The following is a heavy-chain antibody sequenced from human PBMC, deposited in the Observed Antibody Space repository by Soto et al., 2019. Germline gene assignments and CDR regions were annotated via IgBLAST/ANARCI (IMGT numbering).Heavy chain of an antibody. J-gene: IGHJ4*02. V-gene: IGHV1-8*02. CDR1: GYTFNNYD. CDR2: MNPNSGNT. Sequence: ATVKVSCKASGYTFNNYDIHWVRQAPGHGLEWMGWMNPNSGNTGYAQKFRGRVTMTQNTAIGTAYMDLSSLRSDDPATYYCTRTYGAETIDFWGQGTRGTVSS. CDR3: TRTYGAETIDF. D-gene: IGHD3-10*01.